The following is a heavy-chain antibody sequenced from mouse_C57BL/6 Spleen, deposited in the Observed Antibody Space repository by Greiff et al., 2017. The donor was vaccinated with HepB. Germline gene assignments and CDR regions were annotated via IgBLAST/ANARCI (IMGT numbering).Heavy chain of an antibody. Sequence: VQLQQSGAELVMPGASVKLSCKASGYTFTSYWMHWVKQRPGQGLEWIGEIDPSDSYTNYNQKFKGKSTLTVDKSSSPAYMQLSSLTSEDSAVYDCARGGLGLYFDYWGQGTTLTVSS. D-gene: IGHD4-1*01. V-gene: IGHV1-69*01. CDR1: GYTFTSYW. CDR3: ARGGLGLYFDY. J-gene: IGHJ2*01. CDR2: IDPSDSYT.